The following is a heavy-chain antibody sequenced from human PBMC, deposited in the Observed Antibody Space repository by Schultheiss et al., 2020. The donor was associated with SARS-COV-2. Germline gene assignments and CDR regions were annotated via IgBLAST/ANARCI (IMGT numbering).Heavy chain of an antibody. Sequence: SETLSLTCTVSGGSISSSSYYWGWIRQPPGKGLEWLGRIYTSGSTNYNPSLKSRVTISVDTSKNQFSLKLSSVTAADTAVYYCARHSRYSSSWGQGTLVTVSS. CDR1: GGSISSSSYY. D-gene: IGHD6-13*01. J-gene: IGHJ4*02. V-gene: IGHV4-39*01. CDR2: IYTSGST. CDR3: ARHSRYSSS.